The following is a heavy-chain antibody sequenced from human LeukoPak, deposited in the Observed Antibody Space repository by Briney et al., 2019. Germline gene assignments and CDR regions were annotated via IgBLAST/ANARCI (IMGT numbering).Heavy chain of an antibody. D-gene: IGHD3-9*01. CDR1: GFTFTSYH. Sequence: ASVTVSCKVSGFTFTSYHISWVRQAPGQGLEWMGWINAGNGNKKYSQKFQGRVTITRDTSASTAYMELSSLRSEDTAVYYCAREDQGPLPPIRYFGNFAVSSGMDVWGQGTTVTVSS. CDR3: AREDQGPLPPIRYFGNFAVSSGMDV. CDR2: INAGNGNK. V-gene: IGHV1-3*01. J-gene: IGHJ6*02.